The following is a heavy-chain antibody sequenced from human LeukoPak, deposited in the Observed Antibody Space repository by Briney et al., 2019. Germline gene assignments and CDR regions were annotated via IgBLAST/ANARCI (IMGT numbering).Heavy chain of an antibody. CDR2: IYYSGST. V-gene: IGHV4-59*08. D-gene: IGHD3-3*01. J-gene: IGHJ5*02. CDR3: ARHVSDFGWFHP. CDR1: GGSISSYY. Sequence: PAETLSLTCTVSGGSISSYYWSWIRQPPGKGLEWIGYIYYSGSTNYNPSLKSRVTISVDTSKSQFSLKLSSVTAADTAVYYCARHVSDFGWFHPWGQATLPTVSS.